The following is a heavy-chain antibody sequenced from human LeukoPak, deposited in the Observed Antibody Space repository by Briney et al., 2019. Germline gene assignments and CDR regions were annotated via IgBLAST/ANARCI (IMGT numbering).Heavy chain of an antibody. V-gene: IGHV4-59*01. J-gene: IGHJ4*02. CDR3: ARGNAN. Sequence: SETLPLTCTVSGGSINSYYWSWIRQPPGKGLEWIGYISYSGSTNYNPSLKSRVTISVDTSKNLFFLKLTSVTAADTALYYCARGNANWGQGTLVTVSS. CDR2: ISYSGST. CDR1: GGSINSYY.